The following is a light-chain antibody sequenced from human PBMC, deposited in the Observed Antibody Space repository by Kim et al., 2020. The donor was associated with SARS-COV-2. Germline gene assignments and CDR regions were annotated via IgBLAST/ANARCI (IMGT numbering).Light chain of an antibody. CDR3: SSYTSNSALVV. J-gene: IGLJ2*01. Sequence: GISTRFSGSKSSNTASLTISGLQAEDEADYYCSSYTSNSALVVFGGGTQLTVL. V-gene: IGLV2-14*01.